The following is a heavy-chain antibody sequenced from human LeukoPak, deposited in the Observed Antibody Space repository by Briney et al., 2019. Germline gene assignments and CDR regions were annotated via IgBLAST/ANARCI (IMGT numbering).Heavy chain of an antibody. CDR1: GFTFSSYA. Sequence: GGSLRLSCAASGFTFSSYAMHWVRQAPGKGLEWVAVISYDGSNKYYADSVKGRFTISRDNSKNTLYLRMNSLRAEDTAVYYCAREYCSSTSCYRSAFDIWGQGTMVTVSS. CDR2: ISYDGSNK. J-gene: IGHJ3*02. D-gene: IGHD2-2*01. CDR3: AREYCSSTSCYRSAFDI. V-gene: IGHV3-30*01.